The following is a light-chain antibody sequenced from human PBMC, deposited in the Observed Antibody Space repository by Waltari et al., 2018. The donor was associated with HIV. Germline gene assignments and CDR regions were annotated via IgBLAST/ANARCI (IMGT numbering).Light chain of an antibody. J-gene: IGKJ4*01. CDR1: QSVSSN. CDR2: GAS. V-gene: IGKV3-15*01. CDR3: QQYNDWPPLT. Sequence: EIVMTQSPATLSVSPGERATISCRASQSVSSNLAWYQQKPGQAPSLIIYGASTRATGIPARFSGSGSGTEFTLTITSLQSEDIAVYYCQQYNDWPPLTFGGGTKVEIK.